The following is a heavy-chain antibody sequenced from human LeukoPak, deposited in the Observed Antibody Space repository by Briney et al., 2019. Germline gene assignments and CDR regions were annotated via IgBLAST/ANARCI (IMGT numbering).Heavy chain of an antibody. V-gene: IGHV1-2*02. J-gene: IGHJ4*02. CDR3: ARVYYYYDSSGILTLYFDY. CDR2: VNPTSGGT. D-gene: IGHD3-22*01. CDR1: GYTLTELS. Sequence: ASGKVSCKVSGYTLTELSMHWVRQAPGQGLEWMGWVNPTSGGTNYAQKFQGRVTMTRDTSISTAYMELSRLRSDDTAVYYCARVYYYYDSSGILTLYFDYWGQGTLVTVSS.